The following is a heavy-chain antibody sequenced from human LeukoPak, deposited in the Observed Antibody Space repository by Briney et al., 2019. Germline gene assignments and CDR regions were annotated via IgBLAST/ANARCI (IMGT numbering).Heavy chain of an antibody. D-gene: IGHD3-10*01. Sequence: GGSLRLSCSASGFTFRDYAMHWVRQAPGKGLEWVAVISYDERNKYYGDSVKGRFTVSRDNAKNSLYLQMNSLRAEDTAVYYCARKAVLLWFGEKDVWGQGTTVTVSS. V-gene: IGHV3-30*04. CDR3: ARKAVLLWFGEKDV. J-gene: IGHJ6*02. CDR1: GFTFRDYA. CDR2: ISYDERNK.